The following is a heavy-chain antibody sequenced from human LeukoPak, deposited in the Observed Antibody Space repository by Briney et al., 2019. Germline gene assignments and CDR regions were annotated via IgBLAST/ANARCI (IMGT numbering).Heavy chain of an antibody. J-gene: IGHJ4*02. CDR2: IYTSGST. V-gene: IGHV4-61*02. D-gene: IGHD6-13*01. CDR1: GGSISSGSYY. Sequence: SETLSLTCTVSGGSISSGSYYWSWIRQPAGKGLEWIGRIYTSGSTNYNPSLKSRVTISVDTSKNQFSLKLSSVTAADTAVYYCARGGVRRQQLVLYYFDYWGQGTLVTVSS. CDR3: ARGGVRRQQLVLYYFDY.